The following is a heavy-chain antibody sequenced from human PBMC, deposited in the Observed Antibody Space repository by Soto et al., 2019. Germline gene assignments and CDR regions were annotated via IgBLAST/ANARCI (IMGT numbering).Heavy chain of an antibody. V-gene: IGHV3-48*02. CDR3: ARDKPDGVDSFDI. CDR1: GFTFQTFS. CDR2: IGAGHSPL. Sequence: GGSLRLSCEASGFTFQTFSMTWVRQPPGKGLEWVSYIGAGHSPLLYAASVKGRFTISRDDAKKSLYLQMDSLRDEDTAIYFCARDKPDGVDSFDIWGRGTLVTVSS. J-gene: IGHJ3*02.